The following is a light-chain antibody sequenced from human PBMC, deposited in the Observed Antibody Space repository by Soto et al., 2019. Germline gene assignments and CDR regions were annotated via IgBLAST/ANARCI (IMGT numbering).Light chain of an antibody. V-gene: IGKV1-9*01. CDR3: QQLSHYPYT. Sequence: DIQLTQSPSFLSASVEDRVTISCRASYDISSSLAWYQQEPGKPPKLLLYDSFTLQTGVPSRFTGSGSGRKFTLTISGLQFGDFATYFCQQLSHYPYTFGQGTKLEI. J-gene: IGKJ2*01. CDR1: YDISSS. CDR2: DSF.